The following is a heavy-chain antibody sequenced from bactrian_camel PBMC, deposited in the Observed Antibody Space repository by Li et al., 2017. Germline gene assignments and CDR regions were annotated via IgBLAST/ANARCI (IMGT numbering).Heavy chain of an antibody. CDR2: IRDDGKI. D-gene: IGHD3*01. CDR1: GKRDDREYC. J-gene: IGHJ4*01. Sequence: HVQLVESGGGSVQAGGSLRLSCAVSGKRDDREYCIDWFRQGSGQEREGIATIRDDGKIDYARSVKERFTISEDNDKHTVHLQMNSLKPEDTAMYYCAADSAGALCYHGRIYWDHWGQGTQVTVS. CDR3: AADSAGALCYHGRIYWDH. V-gene: IGHV3S53*01.